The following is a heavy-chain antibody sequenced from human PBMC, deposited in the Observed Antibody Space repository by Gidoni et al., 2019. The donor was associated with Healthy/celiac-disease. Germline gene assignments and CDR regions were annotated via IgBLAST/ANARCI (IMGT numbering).Heavy chain of an antibody. Sequence: EVQLVESGGGLVQPGRSLRLSCAAYGFTLDDYAMHWVRQAPGKGLEWVSGISWNSGSIGYADSVKGRFTISRDNAKNSLYLQMNSLRAEDTALYYCAKGYGAEAYYGMDVWGQGTTVTVSS. V-gene: IGHV3-9*01. J-gene: IGHJ6*02. CDR2: ISWNSGSI. CDR1: GFTLDDYA. D-gene: IGHD6-13*01. CDR3: AKGYGAEAYYGMDV.